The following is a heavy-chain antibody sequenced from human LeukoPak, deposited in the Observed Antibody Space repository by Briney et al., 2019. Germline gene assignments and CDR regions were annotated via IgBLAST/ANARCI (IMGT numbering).Heavy chain of an antibody. Sequence: NTSETLSLTCTVSGASISSYYWSWIRQPPGKGLEWIGYISYSGSTNYNPSLKSRVTISVDTSKNQFSLKLSSVTAADTAVYYCAKGSDYNKNWFGPWGQGTLVTVSS. CDR1: GASISSYY. CDR3: AKGSDYNKNWFGP. D-gene: IGHD3-10*01. V-gene: IGHV4-59*01. J-gene: IGHJ5*02. CDR2: ISYSGST.